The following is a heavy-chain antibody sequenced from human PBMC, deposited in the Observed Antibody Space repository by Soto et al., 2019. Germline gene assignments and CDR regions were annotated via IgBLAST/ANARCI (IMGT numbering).Heavy chain of an antibody. Sequence: GASVKVSCRASGYTFTSYGISWVRQAPGQGLEWMGWISAYNGNTNYAQKLQGRVTMTTDTSTSTAYMELRSLRSDDTAVYYCARGSLVTGGTFYYFDYWGQGTLVTVSS. CDR3: ARGSLVTGGTFYYFDY. J-gene: IGHJ4*02. CDR1: GYTFTSYG. V-gene: IGHV1-18*01. D-gene: IGHD5-18*01. CDR2: ISAYNGNT.